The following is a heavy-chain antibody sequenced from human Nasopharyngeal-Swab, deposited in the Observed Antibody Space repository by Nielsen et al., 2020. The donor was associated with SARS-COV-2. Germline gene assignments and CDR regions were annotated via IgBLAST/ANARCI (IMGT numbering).Heavy chain of an antibody. Sequence: LSLTCAASGFTFSSYSMNWVRQAPGKGLEWVSSISSSSSYIYYADSVKGRFTISRDNAKNALYLQMNSLRAEDTAVYYCARGGMGGWYDYWGQRTLVTVSS. V-gene: IGHV3-21*01. CDR3: ARGGMGGWYDY. CDR1: GFTFSSYS. J-gene: IGHJ4*02. D-gene: IGHD6-19*01. CDR2: ISSSSSYI.